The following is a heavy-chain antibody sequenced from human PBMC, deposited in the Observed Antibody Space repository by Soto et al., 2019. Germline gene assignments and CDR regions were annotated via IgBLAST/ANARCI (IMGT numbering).Heavy chain of an antibody. J-gene: IGHJ4*02. CDR2: FHYRGST. CDR3: AREAHSITIAGRPFDY. V-gene: IGHV4-61*01. CDR1: GGSVSSDSYN. Sequence: SETLSLTCTVSGGSVSSDSYNWSWIRQPPGKGLEWIGSFHYRGSTNYTPSLKSRVTISLDTSNNEFSLRLTSVTAADTAVYYCAREAHSITIAGRPFDYWGQGTLVTVSS. D-gene: IGHD6-6*01.